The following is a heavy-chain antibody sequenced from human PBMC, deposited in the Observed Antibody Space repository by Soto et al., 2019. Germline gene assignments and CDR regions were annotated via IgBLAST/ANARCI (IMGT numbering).Heavy chain of an antibody. J-gene: IGHJ4*02. CDR1: GFTFSSYA. CDR3: AKELPYCSGGSCYRYYFDY. D-gene: IGHD2-15*01. Sequence: EVQLLESGGGLVQPGGSLRLSCAASGFTFSSYAMSCVRQAPGKGLEWVSGTSGSGGSTYYADSVKGRFTISRDNSKNTLDLQMNSLRAEDTAVYYCAKELPYCSGGSCYRYYFDYWGQGTLVTVSS. V-gene: IGHV3-23*01. CDR2: TSGSGGST.